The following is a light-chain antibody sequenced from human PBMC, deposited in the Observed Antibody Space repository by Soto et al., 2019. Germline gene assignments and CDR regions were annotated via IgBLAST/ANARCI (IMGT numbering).Light chain of an antibody. CDR3: QQYSSWLRS. J-gene: IGKJ4*01. Sequence: EVVLTQSPATLSLSPGERATLSCRASQSVVNLAWYQHKRGQAPRLLIYHVSTRATGIPSRFSGSGSETDFTLTISSLEHEDFAVYYCQQYSSWLRSFGGGTKVEIK. CDR2: HVS. CDR1: QSVVN. V-gene: IGKV3-11*01.